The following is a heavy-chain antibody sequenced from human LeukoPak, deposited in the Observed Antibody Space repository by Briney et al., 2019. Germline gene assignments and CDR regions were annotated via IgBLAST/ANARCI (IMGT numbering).Heavy chain of an antibody. D-gene: IGHD3-22*01. V-gene: IGHV3-7*01. CDR2: IKQDGSEK. CDR1: GFPFSSYW. J-gene: IGHJ4*02. Sequence: GGSLRLSCAASGFPFSSYWMSWVRQAPGKGVEWVANIKQDGSEKYYVASVKGRFTISRDNAKNSLYLQMNSLRAEDTAVYYCARDRVYYYDSSGYYVYWGQGTLVTVSS. CDR3: ARDRVYYYDSSGYYVY.